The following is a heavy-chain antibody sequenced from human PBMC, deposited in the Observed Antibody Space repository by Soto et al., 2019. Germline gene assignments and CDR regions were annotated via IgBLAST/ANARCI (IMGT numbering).Heavy chain of an antibody. J-gene: IGHJ2*01. Sequence: GGSLRLSCAASGFTFSDYYMSWIRQAPGKGLEWVSYISSSSSYTNYADSVKGRFTISRDNAKNSLYLQMNSLRAEDTVVYYCARPDGGSDYWYFDLWGRGTLVTVSS. CDR1: GFTFSDYY. CDR3: ARPDGGSDYWYFDL. CDR2: ISSSSSYT. V-gene: IGHV3-11*06. D-gene: IGHD3-16*01.